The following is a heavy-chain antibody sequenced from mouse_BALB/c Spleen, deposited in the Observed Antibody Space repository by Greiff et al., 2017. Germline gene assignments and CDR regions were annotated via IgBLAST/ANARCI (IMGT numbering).Heavy chain of an antibody. D-gene: IGHD2-1*01. Sequence: EVKVVESGGGLVQPGGSLRLSCATSGFTFSDFYMEWVRQPPGKRLEWIAASRNKANDYTTEYSAYVKGLFIVSSDTSQSNLYLQMNALRAEDTAIYYGARRGGNYVYYAMDYWGQGTSVTVSS. CDR2: SRNKANDYTT. J-gene: IGHJ4*01. CDR1: GFTFSDFY. CDR3: ARRGGNYVYYAMDY. V-gene: IGHV7-1*02.